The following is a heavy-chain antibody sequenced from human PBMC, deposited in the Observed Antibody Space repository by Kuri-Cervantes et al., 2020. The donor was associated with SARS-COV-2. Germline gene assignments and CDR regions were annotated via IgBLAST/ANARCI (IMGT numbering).Heavy chain of an antibody. D-gene: IGHD3-3*01. CDR3: ARVGRFLEWLLSVGGYYYYMDV. CDR1: GESFSDYY. J-gene: IGHJ6*03. Sequence: SETLSLTCAVYGESFSDYYWTWIRQPPGKGLEWIGEINHRGSADYNPSLKSRVSISVDTSKNQFSLKLSSVTAADTAVYYCARVGRFLEWLLSVGGYYYYMDVWGKGTTVTVSS. CDR2: INHRGSA. V-gene: IGHV4-34*01.